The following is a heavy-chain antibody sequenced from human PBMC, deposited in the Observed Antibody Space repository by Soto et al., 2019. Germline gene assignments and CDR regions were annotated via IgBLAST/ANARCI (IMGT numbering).Heavy chain of an antibody. CDR2: INAGNGNT. V-gene: IGHV1-3*01. CDR3: ASSNGSTLGYYYYYYMDV. CDR1: GYTFTSYA. Sequence: ASVKVSCKASGYTFTSYAMHWVRQAPGQRLEWMGWINAGNGNTKYSQKFQGRVTITRDTSASTAYMELSSLRSEDTAVYYCASSNGSTLGYYYYYYMDVWGKGTTVTVSS. J-gene: IGHJ6*03. D-gene: IGHD6-19*01.